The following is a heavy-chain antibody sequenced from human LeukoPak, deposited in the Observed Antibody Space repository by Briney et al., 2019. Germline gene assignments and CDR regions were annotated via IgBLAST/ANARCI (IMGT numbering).Heavy chain of an antibody. CDR1: GYTFSVYY. J-gene: IGHJ4*02. CDR3: ARDSRGSVAIIPY. V-gene: IGHV1-2*02. Sequence: GASVKVSCKASGYTFSVYYMHWVRQAPGQGLEWMGWINPNSGGTNYAQKFRGRVTMTRDTSISTAYMELSRLTSDDTAVYYCARDSRGSVAIIPYWGQGTLVTVSS. CDR2: INPNSGGT. D-gene: IGHD3-22*01.